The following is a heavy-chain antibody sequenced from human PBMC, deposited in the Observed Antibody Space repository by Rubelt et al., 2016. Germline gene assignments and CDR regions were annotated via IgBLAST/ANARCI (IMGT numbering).Heavy chain of an antibody. Sequence: QVQLVQSGAEVKKPGSSVKVSCKASGGTFSSYAISWVRQAPGQGLEWMGGIIPVFGTANYAQKFQGRITMTADESTSTAYMELSSLRSEDTAVYYCARTKTVEMATIPLAYWGQGTLVTVSS. CDR3: ARTKTVEMATIPLAY. D-gene: IGHD5-24*01. CDR1: GGTFSSYA. J-gene: IGHJ4*02. CDR2: IIPVFGTA. V-gene: IGHV1-69*01.